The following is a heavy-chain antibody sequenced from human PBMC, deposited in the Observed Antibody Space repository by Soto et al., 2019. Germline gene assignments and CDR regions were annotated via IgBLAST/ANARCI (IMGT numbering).Heavy chain of an antibody. V-gene: IGHV4-59*08. CDR3: ARPAVVVPKDAFDI. D-gene: IGHD3-22*01. CDR2: IYYSGST. CDR1: GDSMSSSNW. J-gene: IGHJ3*02. Sequence: SETLSLTCTVSGDSMSSSNWWNWVRQPPGKGLEWIGYIYYSGSTNYNPSLKSRVTISVDTSKNQFSLKLSSVTAADTAVYYCARPAVVVPKDAFDIWGQGTMVT.